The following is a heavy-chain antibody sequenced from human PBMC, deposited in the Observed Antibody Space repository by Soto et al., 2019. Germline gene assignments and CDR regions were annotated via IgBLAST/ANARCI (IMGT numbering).Heavy chain of an antibody. CDR3: ATDDSSVLEYFDY. V-gene: IGHV3-11*06. CDR2: IRSSNFYT. Sequence: GGSLRLSCAAYGFSFSDHYMSWIRQAPGKGLEWVSYIRSSNFYTNYADSVKGRFTISRDNAKNSLYLQMNSLRAEDTAVYYCATDDSSVLEYFDYWGQGILVTVSS. J-gene: IGHJ4*02. CDR1: GFSFSDHY. D-gene: IGHD3-22*01.